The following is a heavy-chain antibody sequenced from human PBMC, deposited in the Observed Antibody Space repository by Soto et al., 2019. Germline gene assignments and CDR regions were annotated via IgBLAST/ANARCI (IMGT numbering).Heavy chain of an antibody. CDR1: GDSVSSNSAV. CDR3: VRSSNWSFDS. J-gene: IGHJ4*02. CDR2: TYYRSQWYN. Sequence: QLQLQQSGPGLVEPSQTLSLTCAVSGDSVSSNSAVWNWIRQSPSRGLEWLGRTYYRSQWYNDYAVSVKSRITINPDISKNQLSLQLNSVTPEDTAVYYCVRSSNWSFDSWGQGTLVTVSS. V-gene: IGHV6-1*01. D-gene: IGHD6-13*01.